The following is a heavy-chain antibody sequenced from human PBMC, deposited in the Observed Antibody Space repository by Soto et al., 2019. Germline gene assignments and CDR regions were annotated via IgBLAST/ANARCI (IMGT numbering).Heavy chain of an antibody. CDR1: GGSISSYY. V-gene: IGHV4-59*01. CDR3: ARALNYYDSSGRLYFDY. D-gene: IGHD3-22*01. CDR2: IYYSGST. J-gene: IGHJ4*02. Sequence: PSETLSLTCTVSGGSISSYYWSWIRQPPGKGLEWIGYIYYSGSTNYNPSLKGRVTISVDTSKNQFSLKLSSVTAADTAVYYCARALNYYDSSGRLYFDYWGQGTLVTVSS.